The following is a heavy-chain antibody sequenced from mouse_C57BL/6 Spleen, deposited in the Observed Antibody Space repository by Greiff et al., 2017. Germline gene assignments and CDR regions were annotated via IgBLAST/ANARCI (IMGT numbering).Heavy chain of an antibody. D-gene: IGHD1-1*02. J-gene: IGHJ4*01. CDR1: GYTFTNYW. Sequence: QVQLQQPGTELVKPGASVKMSCTASGYTFTNYWIGWAKQRPGHGLEWIGDIYPGGGYTNYNEKFKGKATLTADKSSSTAYMQFSSLTSEDSAIYYCERSYGDYAMDYWGQGTSVTVSS. V-gene: IGHV1-63*01. CDR2: IYPGGGYT. CDR3: ERSYGDYAMDY.